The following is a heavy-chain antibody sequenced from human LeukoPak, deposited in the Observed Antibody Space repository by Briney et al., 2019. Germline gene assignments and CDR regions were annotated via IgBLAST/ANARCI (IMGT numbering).Heavy chain of an antibody. Sequence: PSETLSLTCTVSGGPISSYYWSWLRQPPGKGLEWIGYMYYSGSTNYNPSLKSRVTISVDTSKNQFSLKLSSVTAADTAVYYCARGSRNRYSSGWYIDYWGQGTLVTVSS. D-gene: IGHD6-19*01. V-gene: IGHV4-59*12. CDR1: GGPISSYY. J-gene: IGHJ4*02. CDR3: ARGSRNRYSSGWYIDY. CDR2: MYYSGST.